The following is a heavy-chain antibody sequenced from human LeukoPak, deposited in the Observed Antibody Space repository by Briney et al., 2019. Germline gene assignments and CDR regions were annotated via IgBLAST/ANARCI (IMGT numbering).Heavy chain of an antibody. CDR2: ISYDGSSK. V-gene: IGHV3-30*03. D-gene: IGHD6-19*01. CDR1: GFTFSSYG. J-gene: IGHJ4*02. Sequence: GGSLRLSCAASGFTFSSYGMHWVRQAPGKGLEWVAVISYDGSSKYYADSVKGRFTISRDNSKNTLYLQMNSLRAEDTAVYYCAISGPAYSSGLDYWGQGTLVTVSS. CDR3: AISGPAYSSGLDY.